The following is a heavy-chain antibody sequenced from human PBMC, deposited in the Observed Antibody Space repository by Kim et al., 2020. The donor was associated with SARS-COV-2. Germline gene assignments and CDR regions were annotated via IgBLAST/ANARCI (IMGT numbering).Heavy chain of an antibody. Sequence: GGSLRLSCAASGFTFSSYAMHWVRQAPGKGLEWVAVISYDGSNKYYADSVKGRFTISRDNSKNTLYLQMNSLRAEDTAVYYCARDRKYYDILTGYLTPLGNYYYDGMDVWGQGTTVTVSS. CDR1: GFTFSSYA. D-gene: IGHD3-9*01. CDR3: ARDRKYYDILTGYLTPLGNYYYDGMDV. CDR2: ISYDGSNK. V-gene: IGHV3-30-3*01. J-gene: IGHJ6*02.